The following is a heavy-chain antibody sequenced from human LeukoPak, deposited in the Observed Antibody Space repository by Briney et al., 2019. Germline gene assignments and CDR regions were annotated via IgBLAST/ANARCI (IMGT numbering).Heavy chain of an antibody. CDR3: ARYRDGTGD. V-gene: IGHV4-59*01. J-gene: IGHJ4*02. CDR2: IYYSGST. D-gene: IGHD3-10*01. Sequence: PSETLSLTGTVSGGSISSYYWSWIRQPPGKGLEWIGYIYYSGSTNYNPSLKSRVTISVDTSKNQFSLKLSSVTAADTAVYYCARYRDGTGDWGQGTLVTVSS. CDR1: GGSISSYY.